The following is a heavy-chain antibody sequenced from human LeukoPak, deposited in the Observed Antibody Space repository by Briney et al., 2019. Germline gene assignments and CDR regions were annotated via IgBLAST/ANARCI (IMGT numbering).Heavy chain of an antibody. CDR2: SRDKANSYST. CDR3: APLSPID. CDR1: GFTLSDHY. J-gene: IGHJ4*02. V-gene: IGHV3-72*01. D-gene: IGHD2-21*01. Sequence: GGSLRLSCGASGFTLSDHYMDWVRQAPGKGLEWVGRSRDKANSYSTEYAASVKGRFTISRDDSKNSLCLQMNSLKTEDTAVYYCAPLSPIDWGQGTLVTVSS.